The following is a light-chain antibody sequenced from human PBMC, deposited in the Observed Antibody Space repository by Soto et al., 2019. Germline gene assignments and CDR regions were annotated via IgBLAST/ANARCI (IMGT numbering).Light chain of an antibody. CDR3: SSYKNRGTPYVV. J-gene: IGLJ2*01. CDR2: EVS. Sequence: QSALTQPASVAGSPGQSITISCTGTISDVGGYNYVSWYQQQPGKAPKLMIYEVSNRPSGVSNRFSGSKSGNTASLPISGLQAEDEADYYCSSYKNRGTPYVVFGGGTKLTVL. V-gene: IGLV2-14*01. CDR1: ISDVGGYNY.